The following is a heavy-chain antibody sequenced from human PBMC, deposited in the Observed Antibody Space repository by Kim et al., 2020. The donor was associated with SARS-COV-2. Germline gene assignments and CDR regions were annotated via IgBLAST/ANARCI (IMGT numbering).Heavy chain of an antibody. CDR3: ARGWFGELLT. V-gene: IGHV4-59*13. D-gene: IGHD3-10*01. CDR1: GGSISTYC. J-gene: IGHJ5*02. Sequence: SETLSLTCTVSGGSISTYCWSWIRQPPGKGLEWIGYMYHSGSTNYNPSLKSRLTISVDTSKKQVSLKLSSVTAADTAVYYCARGWFGELLTWGQGTLVTV. CDR2: MYHSGST.